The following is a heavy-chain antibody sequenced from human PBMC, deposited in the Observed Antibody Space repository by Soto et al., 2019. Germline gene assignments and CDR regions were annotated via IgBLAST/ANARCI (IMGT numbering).Heavy chain of an antibody. D-gene: IGHD1-7*01. V-gene: IGHV4-30-4*08. CDR3: ATMGTPATGLYYFDN. Sequence: PSETLSLTCAVYGGSFSGYCWSWIRQPPGKGLEWIGFMSYSGSTSYNASLKSRVTISVDTSKSQFSLNLSFVTAADTAVYYCATMGTPATGLYYFDNWGQGTLVTVSS. CDR1: GGSFSGYC. CDR2: MSYSGST. J-gene: IGHJ4*02.